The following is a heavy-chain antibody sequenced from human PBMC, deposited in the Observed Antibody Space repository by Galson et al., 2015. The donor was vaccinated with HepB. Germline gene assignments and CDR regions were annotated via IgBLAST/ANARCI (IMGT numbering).Heavy chain of an antibody. CDR3: LRLGDLSGYSSS. Sequence: SLRLSCAATGFSASGSAIQWVSKASGKGPEWVGRFRSKASDYATAYAASLKGRFTISRDDSKNTAYLHMNSLKTEDTAVYYCLRLGDLSGYSSSWGQGTLVTVSS. CDR1: GFSASGSA. V-gene: IGHV3-73*01. J-gene: IGHJ4*02. D-gene: IGHD6-13*01. CDR2: FRSKASDYAT.